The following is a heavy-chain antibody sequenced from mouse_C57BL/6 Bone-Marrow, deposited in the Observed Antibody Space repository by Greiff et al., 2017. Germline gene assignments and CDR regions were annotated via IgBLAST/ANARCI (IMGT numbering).Heavy chain of an antibody. D-gene: IGHD1-1*01. V-gene: IGHV1-15*01. CDR2: IDPETGGT. J-gene: IGHJ2*01. CDR1: GYTFTDYE. CDR3: TRMKELRGDY. Sequence: QVQLQQSGAELVRPGASVTLSCKASGYTFTDYEMHWVKQTPVHGLEWIGAIDPETGGTAYNQKFKGKAILTADKSSSTAYMELRSLTSEDSAVYYGTRMKELRGDYWGQGTTLTVSS.